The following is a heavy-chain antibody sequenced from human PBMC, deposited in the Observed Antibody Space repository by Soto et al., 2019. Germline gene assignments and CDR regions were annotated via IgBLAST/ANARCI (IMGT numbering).Heavy chain of an antibody. CDR1: GFTFSSYA. CDR3: AKFTAAGLRVGDYFDY. D-gene: IGHD6-13*01. Sequence: GGSLRLSCAASGFTFSSYAMSWVRQAPGKGLEWVSAISGSGGSTYYADSVKGRFTISRDNSKNTLYLQMNSLRAEDTAVYYCAKFTAAGLRVGDYFDYWGQGTLVTVSS. V-gene: IGHV3-23*01. CDR2: ISGSGGST. J-gene: IGHJ4*02.